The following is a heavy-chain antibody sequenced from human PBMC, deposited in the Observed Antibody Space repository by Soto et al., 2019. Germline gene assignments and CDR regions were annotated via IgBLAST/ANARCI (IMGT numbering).Heavy chain of an antibody. D-gene: IGHD2-15*01. J-gene: IGHJ5*01. V-gene: IGHV4-30-4*01. CDR3: ARGRYCLTGRCFPNWFDS. CDR1: GDSISTVDYF. Sequence: SETLSLTCSVSGDSISTVDYFWAWIRQPPGQALEYIGYIYKSTATYYNPSFEGRVAISLDTSKSQFSLTVTSVTAADTAVYFCARGRYCLTGRCFPNWFDSWGQGTLVTVSS. CDR2: IYKSTAT.